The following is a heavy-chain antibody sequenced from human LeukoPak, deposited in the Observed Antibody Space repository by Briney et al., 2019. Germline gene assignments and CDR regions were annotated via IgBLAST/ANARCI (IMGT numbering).Heavy chain of an antibody. CDR2: IKQDGSEK. CDR1: GFTFSSYW. V-gene: IGHV3-7*01. Sequence: PGGSLRLSCATSGFTFSSYWMSWVRQAPGKGLEWVAHIKQDGSEKYYVDSVKGRFTISRDNAKNSLYLQMNSLRAEDSAVYYCARARYDSSGCLDYWGQGTLVTVSS. CDR3: ARARYDSSGCLDY. J-gene: IGHJ4*02. D-gene: IGHD3-22*01.